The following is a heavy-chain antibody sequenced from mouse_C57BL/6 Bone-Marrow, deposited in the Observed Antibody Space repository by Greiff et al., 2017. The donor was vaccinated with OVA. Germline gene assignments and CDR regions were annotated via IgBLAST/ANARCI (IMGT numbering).Heavy chain of an antibody. J-gene: IGHJ2*01. V-gene: IGHV1-54*01. CDR3: ARTTTVVVDYFDY. Sequence: VQLQQSGAELVRPGTSVKVSCKASGYAFTNYLIEWVKQRPGQGLEWIGVINPGSGGTNYNEKFKGKATLTADKSSSTAYMQLSSLTSEDSAVYFCARTTTVVVDYFDYWGQGTTLTVSS. D-gene: IGHD1-1*01. CDR1: GYAFTNYL. CDR2: INPGSGGT.